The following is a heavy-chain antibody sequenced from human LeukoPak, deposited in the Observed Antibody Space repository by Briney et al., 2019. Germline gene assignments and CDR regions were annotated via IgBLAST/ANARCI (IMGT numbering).Heavy chain of an antibody. CDR2: INPNSGGT. CDR1: GYTFTGYY. J-gene: IGHJ5*02. CDR3: ASGNHYSSSSGPNWFDP. D-gene: IGHD6-6*01. V-gene: IGHV1-2*02. Sequence: ASVKVSCKASGYTFTGYYMHWVRQAPGQGLEWMGWINPNSGGTNYAQKFQGRVTMTRDTSISTAYMELSRLRSDDTAVYYCASGNHYSSSSGPNWFDPWGQGTLVTVSS.